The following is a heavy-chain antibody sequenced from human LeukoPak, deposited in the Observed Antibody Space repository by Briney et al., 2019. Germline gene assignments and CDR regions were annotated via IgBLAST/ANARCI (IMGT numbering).Heavy chain of an antibody. CDR3: AKPLASSSCPDAFDI. V-gene: IGHV3-30*04. D-gene: IGHD6-13*01. J-gene: IGHJ3*02. Sequence: PGGSMRLSCAASGFTFSSYAMHWVRKAPGKGLEWVAVISYDGSNKYYADSVKGRFTISRDNSKNTLYLQMNSLRAEDTAVYSCAKPLASSSCPDAFDIWGQGTMVTVSS. CDR1: GFTFSSYA. CDR2: ISYDGSNK.